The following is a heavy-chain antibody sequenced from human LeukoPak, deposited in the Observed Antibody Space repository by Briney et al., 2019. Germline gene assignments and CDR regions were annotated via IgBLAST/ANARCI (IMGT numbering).Heavy chain of an antibody. J-gene: IGHJ6*04. D-gene: IGHD2-2*01. CDR1: GLPFSFYW. CDR2: IKQDGSEK. V-gene: IGHV3-7*01. Sequence: GGSLRLSCAASGLPFSFYWMSWVRQAPGKGLDWVANIKQDGSEKYYVVSVKGRFTISRDNAKNSLYLQMNSLRAEDTAVYYCARDGCSSTSCYTRGDVWGKGTTVTVSS. CDR3: ARDGCSSTSCYTRGDV.